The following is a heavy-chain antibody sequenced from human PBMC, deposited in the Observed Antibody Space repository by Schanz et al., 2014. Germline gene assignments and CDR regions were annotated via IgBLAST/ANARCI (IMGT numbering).Heavy chain of an antibody. V-gene: IGHV3-15*01. Sequence: EVQLVESGGGVVRPGGSLRLSCAASGLTFSDYYMSWIRQAPGKGLEWVGRIKSKVDGGTTDNAAPVQGRFTISRDDSKNTLHLQMNSLKTEDTAVYYCSTDLTAVDYDAIGLWGQGTMVTVSS. CDR1: GLTFSDYY. CDR3: STDLTAVDYDAIGL. D-gene: IGHD4-17*01. J-gene: IGHJ3*01. CDR2: IKSKVDGGTT.